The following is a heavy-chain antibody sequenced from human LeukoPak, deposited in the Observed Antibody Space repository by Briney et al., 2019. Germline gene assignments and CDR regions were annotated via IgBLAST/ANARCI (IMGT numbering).Heavy chain of an antibody. CDR2: ISAYNGNT. CDR3: ARESDTAMVKYFDY. J-gene: IGHJ4*02. Sequence: ASVKVSCKASGYTLTSYGISWVRQAPGQGLEWMGWISAYNGNTNYAQKLQGRVTMTTDTSTSTAYMELRSLRSDDTAVYYCARESDTAMVKYFDYWGQGTLVTVSS. CDR1: GYTLTSYG. D-gene: IGHD5-18*01. V-gene: IGHV1-18*01.